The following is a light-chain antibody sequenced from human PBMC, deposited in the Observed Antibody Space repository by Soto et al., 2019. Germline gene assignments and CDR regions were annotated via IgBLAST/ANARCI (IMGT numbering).Light chain of an antibody. V-gene: IGLV2-14*01. Sequence: QSVLTQPASVSGSPGQSITISCTGTNSDVGGYNYVSWYLHHPGKAPKLMIYEVSDRPSGVSSRFSGSRSGNTASLTISGLQADDEADYYCSSYSSSSTLVFGTGTKVTVL. J-gene: IGLJ1*01. CDR3: SSYSSSSTLV. CDR1: NSDVGGYNY. CDR2: EVS.